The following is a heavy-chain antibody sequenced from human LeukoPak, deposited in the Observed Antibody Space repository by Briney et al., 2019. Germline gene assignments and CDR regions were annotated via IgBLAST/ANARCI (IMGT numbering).Heavy chain of an antibody. J-gene: IGHJ4*02. CDR1: GGSISNYY. D-gene: IGHD3-16*01. CDR3: ATYTAYRGDF. V-gene: IGHV4-4*07. CDR2: IHTSGIP. Sequence: ASESLTLTCTVSGGSISNYYWSWIRQPAGKGLEWIGHIHTSGIPNFNPSLKSRATMSIDTSKNQFSLKLSSVTAADTAIYYCATYTAYRGDFWGQGTLVTASS.